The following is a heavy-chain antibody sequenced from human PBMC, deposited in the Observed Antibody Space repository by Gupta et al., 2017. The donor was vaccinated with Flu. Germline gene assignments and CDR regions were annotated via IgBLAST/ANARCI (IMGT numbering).Heavy chain of an antibody. CDR3: ARGRGYCNGGSCYWDH. CDR1: GGSFIGYY. CDR2: INHSGTT. J-gene: IGHJ4*01. D-gene: IGHD2-15*01. Sequence: GGSFIGYYWSWIRQSPGKGLEWIGEINHSGTTTYNASLKSRVIITVDTSKSQFSLKLSSVTAADSTFYLCARGRGYCNGGSCYWDHWGPGTPVTVSS. V-gene: IGHV4-34*01.